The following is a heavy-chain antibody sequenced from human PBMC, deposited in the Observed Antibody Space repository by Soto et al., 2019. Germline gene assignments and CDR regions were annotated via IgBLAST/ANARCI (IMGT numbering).Heavy chain of an antibody. CDR1: GFTFSGYA. J-gene: IGHJ6*02. D-gene: IGHD1-26*01. V-gene: IGHV3-23*01. Sequence: GSLRPGCAASGFTFSGYAMSRVRHAPGKGLEWVSAISGSGGSTYYADSVKGRFTISRDNAKNSLFLEMNSLRPEDTAVYYCARVRAGAANGYYGMDVWGQGTTVTVSS. CDR2: ISGSGGST. CDR3: ARVRAGAANGYYGMDV.